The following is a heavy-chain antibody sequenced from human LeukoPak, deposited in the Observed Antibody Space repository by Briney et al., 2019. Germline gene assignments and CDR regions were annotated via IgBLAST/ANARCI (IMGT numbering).Heavy chain of an antibody. V-gene: IGHV4-34*01. J-gene: IGHJ4*02. CDR2: INHSGST. CDR3: ARVPLRFWSGYYFDY. Sequence: SETLSLTCAVCGGSFSGYYWSWIRQPPGKGLEWIGEINHSGSTNYNPSLKSRVTISVDTSKNQFSLKLSSVTAADTAVYYCARVPLRFWSGYYFDYWGQGTLVTVSS. D-gene: IGHD3-3*01. CDR1: GGSFSGYY.